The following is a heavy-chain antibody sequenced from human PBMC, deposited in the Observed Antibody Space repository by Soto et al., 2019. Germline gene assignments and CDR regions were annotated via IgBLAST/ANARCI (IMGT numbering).Heavy chain of an antibody. J-gene: IGHJ3*02. CDR3: ARVASSGWITDAFDI. D-gene: IGHD6-19*01. CDR1: GITFDGHG. Sequence: GGSLRLSCAASGITFDGHGMSWVRQAPGKGLEWVSGINWNGGSTGYAGSVKGRFTISRDNAKKSLYLQMNSLRAEDTALYYCARVASSGWITDAFDIWGQGTMVTGSS. V-gene: IGHV3-20*04. CDR2: INWNGGST.